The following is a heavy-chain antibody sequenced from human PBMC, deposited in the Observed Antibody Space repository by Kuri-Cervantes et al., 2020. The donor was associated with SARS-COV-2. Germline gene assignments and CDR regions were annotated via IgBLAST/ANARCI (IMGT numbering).Heavy chain of an antibody. D-gene: IGHD2-2*01. J-gene: IGHJ4*02. V-gene: IGHV1-24*01. Sequence: ASVKASCKVSGYTLTELSMHWVRQAPGKGLEWMGGFDPEDGETIYAQKFQGRVTMTEDTSTDTAYMELSSLRSEDTAVYYCATVHTLYYAHYFDYWGQGTLVTVSS. CDR2: FDPEDGET. CDR1: GYTLTELS. CDR3: ATVHTLYYAHYFDY.